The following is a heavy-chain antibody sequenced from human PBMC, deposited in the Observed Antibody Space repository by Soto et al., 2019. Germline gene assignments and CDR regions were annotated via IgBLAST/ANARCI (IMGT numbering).Heavy chain of an antibody. J-gene: IGHJ4*02. CDR2: ISYDGSNK. D-gene: IGHD2-15*01. Sequence: QVQLVESGGGVVQPGRSLRLSCAASGFTFSSYAMHWVRQAPGKGLEWVAVISYDGSNKYYADSVKGRFTISRDNSKNTLYLQMNSLRAEDTAVYYCARDSGPLYCSGGSCYSGDFDYWGQGTLVTVSS. V-gene: IGHV3-30-3*01. CDR3: ARDSGPLYCSGGSCYSGDFDY. CDR1: GFTFSSYA.